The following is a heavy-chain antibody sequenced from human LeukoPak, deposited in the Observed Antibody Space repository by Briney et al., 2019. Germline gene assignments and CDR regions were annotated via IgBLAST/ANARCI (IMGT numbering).Heavy chain of an antibody. J-gene: IGHJ6*02. D-gene: IGHD3-22*01. CDR1: GFTFSNCW. Sequence: GGSLRLSCAASGFTFSNCWMHWVRQAPGKGLEWISRIEYDESKTKYADSVKGRFTISRDNAKNTLYLQMNSLRAEDTAVYCCARDTYFYNSSAFYHYYYGMDVWGQGTTVTVSS. CDR2: IEYDESKT. CDR3: ARDTYFYNSSAFYHYYYGMDV. V-gene: IGHV3-74*01.